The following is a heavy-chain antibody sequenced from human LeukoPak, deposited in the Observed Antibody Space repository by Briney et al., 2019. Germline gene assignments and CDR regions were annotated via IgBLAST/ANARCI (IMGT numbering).Heavy chain of an antibody. D-gene: IGHD1-14*01. Sequence: ASVKVSCTASGYTFNSYGISWVRQAPGQGLEWMGWISAYNGNTNYAQKLQGRVTMTTDTSTSTAYMELRSLRSDDTAVYYCARDLGGPEYFYYMDVWGKGTTVTVSS. J-gene: IGHJ6*03. CDR2: ISAYNGNT. V-gene: IGHV1-18*01. CDR1: GYTFNSYG. CDR3: ARDLGGPEYFYYMDV.